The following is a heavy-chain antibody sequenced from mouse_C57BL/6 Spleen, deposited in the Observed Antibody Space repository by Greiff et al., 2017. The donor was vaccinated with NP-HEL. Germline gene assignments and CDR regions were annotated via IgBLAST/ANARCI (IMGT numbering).Heavy chain of an antibody. CDR2: ISYDGSN. Sequence: EVQLQESGPGLVKPSQSLSLTCSVTGYSITSGYYWNWIRQFPGNKLEWMGYISYDGSNNYNPSLKNRISITRETSKNQFCLKLNSVTTEDTATYYCAREGDGYYGYWGQGTTLTVSS. CDR1: GYSITSGYY. V-gene: IGHV3-6*01. CDR3: AREGDGYYGY. D-gene: IGHD2-3*01. J-gene: IGHJ2*01.